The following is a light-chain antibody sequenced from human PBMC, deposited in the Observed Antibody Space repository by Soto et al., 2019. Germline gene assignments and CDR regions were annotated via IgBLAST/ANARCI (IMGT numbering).Light chain of an antibody. V-gene: IGKV3-15*01. J-gene: IGKJ5*01. CDR2: DTS. Sequence: EVVMTQSPATLSVSPGEGVTLSCRANQGIGDTLAWYQHKPGQTPRLLIYDTSTRATGVPARFSGSRSGPDFTLTISSLEPEDSAVYYCQQRNIWPPVTFGQGTRLQI. CDR3: QQRNIWPPVT. CDR1: QGIGDT.